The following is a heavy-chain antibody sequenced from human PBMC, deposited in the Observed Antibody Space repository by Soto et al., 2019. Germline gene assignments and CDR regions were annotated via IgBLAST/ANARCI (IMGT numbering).Heavy chain of an antibody. V-gene: IGHV3-23*01. Sequence: EVQLLESGGRLVQPGGSLRLSCAASGFTFSSYAMSWVRQAPGKGLEWVSAISGSGDTTYYVDSVKGRFTISRDNSKNTLHLQMSSLRAEDTALHYCAKDTLLIGVVTLLDDWGQGTLVTVSS. J-gene: IGHJ4*02. CDR1: GFTFSSYA. CDR3: AKDTLLIGVVTLLDD. D-gene: IGHD3-3*01. CDR2: ISGSGDTT.